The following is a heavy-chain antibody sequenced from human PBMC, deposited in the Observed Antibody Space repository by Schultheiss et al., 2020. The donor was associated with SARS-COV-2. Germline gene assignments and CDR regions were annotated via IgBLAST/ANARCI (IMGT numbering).Heavy chain of an antibody. V-gene: IGHV3-49*04. Sequence: GGSLRLSCVGSGFTFSSYGMSWVRQAPGKGLEWVGFIRSKAYGGTTEYAASVKGRFTISRDDSKSIAYLQMNSLKTEDTAVYYCTVHSSGWYEYFQHWGQGTLVTVSS. CDR1: GFTFSSYG. J-gene: IGHJ1*01. CDR3: TVHSSGWYEYFQH. D-gene: IGHD6-19*01. CDR2: IRSKAYGGTT.